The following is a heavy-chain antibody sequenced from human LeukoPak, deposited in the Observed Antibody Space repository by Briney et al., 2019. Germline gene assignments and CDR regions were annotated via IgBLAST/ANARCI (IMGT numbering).Heavy chain of an antibody. CDR1: GYTFTSYG. CDR2: ISAYNGNT. V-gene: IGHV1-18*01. D-gene: IGHD2-15*01. J-gene: IGHJ4*02. Sequence: GASVKVSCKASGYTFTSYGISWVRQAPGQGLEWMGWISAYNGNTNYAQKLQGRVTMTTDTSTSTAYMELRSLRSDDTAVYYCAREPNFHYCSGGSCYSGNDYWGQGTLVTVSS. CDR3: AREPNFHYCSGGSCYSGNDY.